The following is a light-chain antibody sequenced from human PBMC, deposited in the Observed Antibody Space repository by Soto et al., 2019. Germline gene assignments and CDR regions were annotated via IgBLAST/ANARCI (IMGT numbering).Light chain of an antibody. CDR2: EVS. V-gene: IGLV2-14*01. CDR3: TSYSRYRVLV. J-gene: IGLJ3*02. CDR1: SSDIGGSKY. Sequence: QSALTQPASVSGSLGQSITISCTGTSSDIGGSKYVSWYQHHPGKAPKLIIFEVSNRPSGVSDRFSGSNSGNTASLTISGLQAEDEADYYCTSYSRYRVLVFGGGTKVTVL.